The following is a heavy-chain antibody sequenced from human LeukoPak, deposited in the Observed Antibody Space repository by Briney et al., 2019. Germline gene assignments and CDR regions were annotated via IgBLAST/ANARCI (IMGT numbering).Heavy chain of an antibody. V-gene: IGHV3-48*01. J-gene: IGHJ5*02. Sequence: PGGSLRLSCAASGFTLSSYSMNWVRQAPGKGLEWVSYITSSSDNIHYADSVKGRFTISRDNAKNSLYLQMNSLRAEDTAVYYCARSRYNWNDWFDPWGQGTLVTVSS. CDR1: GFTLSSYS. CDR2: ITSSSDNI. CDR3: ARSRYNWNDWFDP. D-gene: IGHD1-20*01.